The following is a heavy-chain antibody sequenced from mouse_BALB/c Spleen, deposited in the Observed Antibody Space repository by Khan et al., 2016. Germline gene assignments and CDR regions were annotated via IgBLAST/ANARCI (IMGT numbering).Heavy chain of an antibody. CDR1: GYTFTDYE. CDR2: IDPETGGT. J-gene: IGHJ4*01. V-gene: IGHV1-15*01. CDR3: TMGGMDY. Sequence: QVQLQQPGAELVRPGASVTLSCKASGYTFTDYEMHWVKQTPVHGLEWIGAIDPETGGTAYNQKFKGKATLTADKSSSTAYMELRSLTSEDSAVYYCTMGGMDYWGQGTSVTVSS.